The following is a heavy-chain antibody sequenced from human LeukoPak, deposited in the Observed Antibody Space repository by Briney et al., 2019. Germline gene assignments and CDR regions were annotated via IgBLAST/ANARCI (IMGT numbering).Heavy chain of an antibody. CDR3: ARQYDFWSGYLDY. CDR2: IIPIFGTA. D-gene: IGHD3-3*01. V-gene: IGHV1-69*01. CDR1: GGTFSSYA. J-gene: IGHJ4*01. Sequence: SVKVSCKASGGTFSSYAISWVRQAPGQGLEWMGGIIPIFGTANYAQKFQGRVTITADESTSTAYMELSSLRSEDTAVYYCARQYDFWSGYLDYWGQEPWSPSPQ.